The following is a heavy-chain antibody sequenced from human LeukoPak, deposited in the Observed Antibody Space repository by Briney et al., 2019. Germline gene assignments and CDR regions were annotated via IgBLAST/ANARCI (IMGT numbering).Heavy chain of an antibody. V-gene: IGHV4-31*03. J-gene: IGHJ4*02. CDR2: IYHSGST. Sequence: KASETLSLTCTVSGGSISSGGYYWSWIRQHPGKGLEWIGYIYHSGSTYYNPSLKSRVTISVDTSKNQFSLKLSSVTAADTAVYYCARGVVATRAFDHWGQGTLVTVSS. D-gene: IGHD5-12*01. CDR3: ARGVVATRAFDH. CDR1: GGSISSGGYY.